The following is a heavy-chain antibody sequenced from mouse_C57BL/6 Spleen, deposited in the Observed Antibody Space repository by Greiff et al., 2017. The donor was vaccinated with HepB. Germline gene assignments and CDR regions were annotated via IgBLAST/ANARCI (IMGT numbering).Heavy chain of an antibody. J-gene: IGHJ1*03. D-gene: IGHD1-1*01. Sequence: EVQLQQSGPELVKPGASVKIPCKASGYTFTDYNMDWVKQSHGKSLEWIGDINPNNGGTIYNQKFKGKATLTVDKSSSTAYMELRSLTSEDTAVYDCARSGLLRWYFDVWGTGTTVTVSS. CDR1: GYTFTDYN. V-gene: IGHV1-18*01. CDR2: INPNNGGT. CDR3: ARSGLLRWYFDV.